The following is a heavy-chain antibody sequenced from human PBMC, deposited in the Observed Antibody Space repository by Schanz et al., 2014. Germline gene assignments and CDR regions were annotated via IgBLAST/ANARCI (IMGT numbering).Heavy chain of an antibody. Sequence: EVQLVESGGGLVQPGGSLRLSCAASTFTFSSYWMHWVRQAPGKGLVWVSRIDRDGSRTNYADSVKGRFTISRDNAKSTVYLQMNSLRAEDTAVYYCAKGGGTVVDYWGQGTLVTVSS. D-gene: IGHD4-17*01. J-gene: IGHJ4*02. CDR1: TFTFSSYW. CDR2: IDRDGSRT. CDR3: AKGGGTVVDY. V-gene: IGHV3-74*01.